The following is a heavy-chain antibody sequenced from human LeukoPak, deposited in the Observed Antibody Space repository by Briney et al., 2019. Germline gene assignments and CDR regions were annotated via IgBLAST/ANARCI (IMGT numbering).Heavy chain of an antibody. CDR3: ATRTLETSAFDY. CDR2: IYHSGST. J-gene: IGHJ4*02. CDR1: SDSISSSNW. Sequence: SETLSLICAVSSDSISSSNWWSWVRQPPGKGLEWIGEIYHSGSTNYNPSLKSRVTISVDKSKNQFSLKLSSVTAADTAVYYCATRTLETSAFDYWGQGTLVTVSS. V-gene: IGHV4-4*02.